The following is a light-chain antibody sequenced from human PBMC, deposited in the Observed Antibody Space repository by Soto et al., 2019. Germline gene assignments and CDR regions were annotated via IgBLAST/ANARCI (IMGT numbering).Light chain of an antibody. J-gene: IGKJ2*01. CDR3: QQYNTYPYT. Sequence: DIQMTQSPSTLSASVGDRVTITCGASQTFDSWLAWYQQKPGKAPKLLIYYAFNLESGVPSRFSGSGSGTEFTLTISSLQPDDFATYYCQQYNTYPYTVGQGTKVDSK. CDR1: QTFDSW. V-gene: IGKV1-5*01. CDR2: YAF.